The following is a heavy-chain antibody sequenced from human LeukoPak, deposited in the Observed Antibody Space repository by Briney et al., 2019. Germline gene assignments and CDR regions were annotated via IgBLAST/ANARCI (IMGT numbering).Heavy chain of an antibody. CDR2: IYSSGNT. J-gene: IGHJ3*02. Sequence: PSETLSLTCTVSGGSISNFYWNWIRQPAGEGLEWIGRIYSSGNTHYNPSLKGRVSMSVDTSKNQFSLKLSSVTAADTAVYYCARDWEGYCSRTSCYGPALDIWGQGTMVTVSS. CDR3: ARDWEGYCSRTSCYGPALDI. CDR1: GGSISNFY. V-gene: IGHV4-4*07. D-gene: IGHD2-2*01.